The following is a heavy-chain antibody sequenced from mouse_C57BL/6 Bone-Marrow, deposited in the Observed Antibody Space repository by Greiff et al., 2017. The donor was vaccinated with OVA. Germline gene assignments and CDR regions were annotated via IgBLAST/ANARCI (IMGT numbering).Heavy chain of an antibody. Sequence: QVQLKESGAELVKPGASVKMSCKASGYTFTTYPIEWMKQNHGKSLEWIGNFHPYNDDTKYNEKFKGKATLTVEKSSSTVYLELSRLTSDDSAVYYCATYYYGSPWFAYWGQGTLVTVSA. CDR1: GYTFTTYP. CDR3: ATYYYGSPWFAY. CDR2: FHPYNDDT. J-gene: IGHJ3*01. D-gene: IGHD1-1*01. V-gene: IGHV1-47*01.